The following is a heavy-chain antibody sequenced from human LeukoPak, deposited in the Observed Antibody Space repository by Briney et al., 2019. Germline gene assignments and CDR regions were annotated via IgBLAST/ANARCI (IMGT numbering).Heavy chain of an antibody. V-gene: IGHV3-48*02. Sequence: PGGSLRLSCAASGFTFSDYSMNWVRQAPGKGLEWVSYIGANSAIYYADSVKGRFTISRDNAKNSLSLQMNSLRDVDTAVYYCAREGYYGAFDIWGQGTVVTVSS. J-gene: IGHJ3*02. CDR3: AREGYYGAFDI. CDR2: IGANSAI. CDR1: GFTFSDYS. D-gene: IGHD3-10*01.